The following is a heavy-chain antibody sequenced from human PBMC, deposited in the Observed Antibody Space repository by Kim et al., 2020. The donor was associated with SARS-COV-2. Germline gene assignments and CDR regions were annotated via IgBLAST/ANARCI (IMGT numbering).Heavy chain of an antibody. CDR1: GDIFVHYY. V-gene: IGHV1-46*01. CDR3: ARGFGSGRGTTSSYYYYGLDV. D-gene: IGHD3-10*01. CDR2: IHPGNGAT. Sequence: ASVKVSCTTSGDIFVHYYIHWVRQAPGQGLVWMGIIHPGNGATTYSQKFQGRVTMTRDTSTSTMYMELTSLRSEDTAIYYCARGFGSGRGTTSSYYYYGLDVWGQGTTVTVSS. J-gene: IGHJ6*02.